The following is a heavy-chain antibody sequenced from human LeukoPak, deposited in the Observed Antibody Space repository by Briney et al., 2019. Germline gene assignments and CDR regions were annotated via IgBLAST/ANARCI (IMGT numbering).Heavy chain of an antibody. D-gene: IGHD4-17*01. Sequence: PSETLSLTCTVSGGSISSYYWSWIRQPPGRGLEWLGYIYYSGSTNYNPSLKSRVTISVDTSKNQFSLKLSSVTAADTAVYYCAREVYGDFDYWGQGTLVTVSS. V-gene: IGHV4-59*01. CDR1: GGSISSYY. J-gene: IGHJ4*02. CDR3: AREVYGDFDY. CDR2: IYYSGST.